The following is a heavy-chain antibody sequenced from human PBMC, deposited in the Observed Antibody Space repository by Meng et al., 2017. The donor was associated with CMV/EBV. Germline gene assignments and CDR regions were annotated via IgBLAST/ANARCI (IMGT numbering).Heavy chain of an antibody. CDR2: IYYSGST. D-gene: IGHD6-13*01. CDR3: ARAQYSSSCDY. Sequence: QVQLQESGPGLVQPSQTLSLTGTVSGGSIRSGDYVWRWIRQPPGKGLEWIGYIYYSGSTYYNPSLKSRVTISVDTSKNQFSLKLSSVTAADTAVYYCARAQYSSSCDYWGQGTLVTVSS. J-gene: IGHJ4*02. CDR1: GGSIRSGDYV. V-gene: IGHV4-30-4*08.